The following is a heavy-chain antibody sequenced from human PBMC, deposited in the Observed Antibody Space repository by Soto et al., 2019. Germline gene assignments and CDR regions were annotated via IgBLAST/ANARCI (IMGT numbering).Heavy chain of an antibody. J-gene: IGHJ4*02. CDR1: GFTFSSYG. V-gene: IGHV3-30*18. CDR3: AKEGSVVATTPDFDY. D-gene: IGHD5-12*01. Sequence: QVQLVESGGGVVQPGRSLRLSCAASGFTFSSYGMHWVRQAPGKGLGWVAVISYDGSYKYYADSMKGRVTISRDNSKNTLYVQMNSLRAEDTAVYYCAKEGSVVATTPDFDYWGQGTLVTVSS. CDR2: ISYDGSYK.